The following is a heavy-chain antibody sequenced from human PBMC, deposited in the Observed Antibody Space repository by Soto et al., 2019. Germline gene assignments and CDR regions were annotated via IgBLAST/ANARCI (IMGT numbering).Heavy chain of an antibody. CDR3: ARVWGGAFDS. CDR2: IYYSGST. J-gene: IGHJ3*02. V-gene: IGHV4-59*01. CDR1: GGSISRYS. Sequence: SETLSLTCTVSGGSISRYSWSWIRQPPGKGLEWIGYIYYSGSTNYNPSLKSRVTISVDTSKNQFSLKLSSVTAADTPAYYWARVWGGAFDSWGQATMVTVS. D-gene: IGHD3-10*01.